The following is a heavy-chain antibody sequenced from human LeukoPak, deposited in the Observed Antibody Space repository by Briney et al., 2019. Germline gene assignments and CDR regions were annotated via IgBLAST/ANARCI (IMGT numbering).Heavy chain of an antibody. V-gene: IGHV3-23*01. D-gene: IGHD3-3*01. Sequence: GGSLRLSCAVSGFTFSDYAMSWVRQTPGKGLEWISAISASGGSTYHADSVKGRFTISRGKSKNMLYLQMHSLRAEDTAVYYCAKGAISGVVSSYFDYWGQGTPVTVSS. CDR3: AKGAISGVVSSYFDY. CDR1: GFTFSDYA. CDR2: ISASGGST. J-gene: IGHJ4*02.